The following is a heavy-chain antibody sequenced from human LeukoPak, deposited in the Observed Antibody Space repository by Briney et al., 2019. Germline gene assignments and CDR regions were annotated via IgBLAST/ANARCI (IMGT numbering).Heavy chain of an antibody. Sequence: GGSLRLSCAASGFTFSSYGMHWVRQAPGKGLEWVAFIRYDGSNKYYADSVKGRFTISRDNSKNTLCLQMNSLRAEDTAVYYCARGGALVRGGNWFDPWGQGTLVTVSS. V-gene: IGHV3-30*02. CDR3: ARGGALVRGGNWFDP. CDR2: IRYDGSNK. J-gene: IGHJ5*02. CDR1: GFTFSSYG. D-gene: IGHD3-10*01.